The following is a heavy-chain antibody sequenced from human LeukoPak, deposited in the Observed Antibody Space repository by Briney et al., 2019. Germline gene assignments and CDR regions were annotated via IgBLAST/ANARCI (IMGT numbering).Heavy chain of an antibody. CDR2: INHSGST. D-gene: IGHD3-10*01. J-gene: IGHJ5*02. V-gene: IGHV4-34*01. CDR3: SIWFGELSGPS. Sequence: PSETLSLTCAVYGGSFSGYYWSWIRQPPGKGLEWIGEINHSGSTNYNSSLKSRVTISLDTSKNQFSLKLSSVTAADTAVYYCSIWFGELSGPSWGQGTLVTVSS. CDR1: GGSFSGYY.